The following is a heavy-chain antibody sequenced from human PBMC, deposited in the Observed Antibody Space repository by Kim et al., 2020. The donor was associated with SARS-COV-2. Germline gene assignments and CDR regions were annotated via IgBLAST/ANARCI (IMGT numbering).Heavy chain of an antibody. V-gene: IGHV4-31*03. J-gene: IGHJ5*02. D-gene: IGHD6-13*01. CDR2: IYYSGST. CDR3: AGGGGLSIAAAGTDWFDP. Sequence: SETLSLTCTVSGGSISSGGYYWSWIRQHPGKGLEWIGYIYYSGSTYYNPSLKSRVTISVDTSKNQFSLKLSSVTAADTAVYYCAGGGGLSIAAAGTDWFDPWGQGTLVTVSS. CDR1: GGSISSGGYY.